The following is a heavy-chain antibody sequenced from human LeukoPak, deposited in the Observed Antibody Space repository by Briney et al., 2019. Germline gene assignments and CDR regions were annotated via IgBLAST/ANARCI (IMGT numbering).Heavy chain of an antibody. CDR2: INPNSGGT. V-gene: IGHV1-2*06. D-gene: IGHD3-10*01. Sequence: ASVKVSCKASGYTFTGYFMHWVRQAPGQGLEWMGRINPNSGGTNYAQKFQGRVTMTRDTSISTAYMELSSLTSDDTAVYYCARATYGSEFDPWGQGTPVTVSS. CDR1: GYTFTGYF. J-gene: IGHJ5*02. CDR3: ARATYGSEFDP.